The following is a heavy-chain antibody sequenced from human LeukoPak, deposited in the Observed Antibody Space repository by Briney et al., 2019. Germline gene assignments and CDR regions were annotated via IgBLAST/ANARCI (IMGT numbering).Heavy chain of an antibody. CDR3: ARHWGRLVGGYFDL. CDR2: IYYTGST. Sequence: SETLSLTCTVSGGSISSYYWSWIRQPPGKGLEWIGYIYYTGSTNYNPSLKSRVTISVDTSKNQFSLKLSSVTAADTAVYYCARHWGRLVGGYFDLWGRGTLVTVSS. V-gene: IGHV4-59*08. J-gene: IGHJ2*01. CDR1: GGSISSYY. D-gene: IGHD6-6*01.